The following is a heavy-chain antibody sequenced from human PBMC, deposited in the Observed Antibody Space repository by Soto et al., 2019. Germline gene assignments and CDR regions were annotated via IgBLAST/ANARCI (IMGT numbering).Heavy chain of an antibody. CDR2: LIHTGST. D-gene: IGHD3-22*01. Sequence: SETLSLTCAVYGGSFSGYYWCWIRQPPGKGLVWIEELIHTGSTNNYPSHKSRATKTVDTSRNHFSQKLISVTAADTAVYYCARGERDSSDYYRPHYYYGMDVWGQGTTVTVSS. CDR3: ARGERDSSDYYRPHYYYGMDV. CDR1: GGSFSGYY. J-gene: IGHJ6*02. V-gene: IGHV4-34*04.